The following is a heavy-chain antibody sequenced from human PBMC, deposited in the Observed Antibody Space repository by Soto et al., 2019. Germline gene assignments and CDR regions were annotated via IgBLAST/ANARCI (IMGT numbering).Heavy chain of an antibody. CDR2: TSYDGSSG. V-gene: IGHV3-30*03. J-gene: IGHJ3*02. Sequence: GGSLRLSCTASGFTFSSSGMHWVRQAPGKGLEWVAVTSYDGSSGYYADSVRGRFTISRDNSKNTLYLQMNGLRAEDTAVYYCARDQGDSSGYYGAAGAFDIWGQGTMVTVSS. CDR1: GFTFSSSG. CDR3: ARDQGDSSGYYGAAGAFDI. D-gene: IGHD3-22*01.